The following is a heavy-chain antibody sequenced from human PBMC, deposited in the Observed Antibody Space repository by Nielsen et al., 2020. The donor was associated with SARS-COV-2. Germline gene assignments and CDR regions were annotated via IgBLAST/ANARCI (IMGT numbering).Heavy chain of an antibody. Sequence: SVKVSCKASGGTFSSFAISWVRQAPGQGLEWMGGIIPVFGTANYAQKFQGRVTITADESTSTGYMELSSLRSEDTAVYYCATAGWDFWSGYDYWAREPWSPSPQ. J-gene: IGHJ4*02. CDR1: GGTFSSFA. CDR3: ATAGWDFWSGYDY. CDR2: IIPVFGTA. D-gene: IGHD3-3*01. V-gene: IGHV1-69*13.